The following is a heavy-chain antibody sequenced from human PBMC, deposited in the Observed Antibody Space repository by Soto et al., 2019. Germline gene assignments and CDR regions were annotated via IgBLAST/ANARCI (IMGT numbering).Heavy chain of an antibody. Sequence: ASVKVSCKASGGTFSSYAISWVRQAPGQGLEWMGGIIPIFGTANYAQKFQGRVTITADESTSTAYMELSSLRSEDTAVYYCARGHDWRMVENWFDPWGQGTLVTVSS. CDR3: ARGHDWRMVENWFDP. V-gene: IGHV1-69*13. CDR1: GGTFSSYA. D-gene: IGHD2-8*01. CDR2: IIPIFGTA. J-gene: IGHJ5*02.